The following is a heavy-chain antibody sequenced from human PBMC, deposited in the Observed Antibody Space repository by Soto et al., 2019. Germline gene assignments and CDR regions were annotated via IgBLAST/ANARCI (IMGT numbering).Heavy chain of an antibody. Sequence: QVQLVQSGAEVKKPGASVKVSCKVSGYTLTELSMHWVRQAPGKGLEWMGGFDPEDGETIYAQKFQGRLTMTEDTSTDKAYMELSSLRSEDTAVYYCATVYYYDSSGYYPKYFQHWGQGTLVTVSS. CDR2: FDPEDGET. V-gene: IGHV1-24*01. CDR3: ATVYYYDSSGYYPKYFQH. D-gene: IGHD3-22*01. J-gene: IGHJ1*01. CDR1: GYTLTELS.